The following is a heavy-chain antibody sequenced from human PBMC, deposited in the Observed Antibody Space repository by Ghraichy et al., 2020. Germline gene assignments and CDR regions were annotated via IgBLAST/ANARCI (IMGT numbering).Heavy chain of an antibody. D-gene: IGHD2-8*01. Sequence: SETLALTCTVSGDSVSSNRYYWSWIRQPPGKGLEWIAYIYYTGDNDYNSSLRSRVTISLDTSKNQFSLQLRSVPAADTAVYYCARDEEWRGYFDLWGRGTLVTVSS. CDR3: ARDEEWRGYFDL. J-gene: IGHJ2*01. CDR2: IYYTGDN. V-gene: IGHV4-61*01. CDR1: GDSVSSNRYY.